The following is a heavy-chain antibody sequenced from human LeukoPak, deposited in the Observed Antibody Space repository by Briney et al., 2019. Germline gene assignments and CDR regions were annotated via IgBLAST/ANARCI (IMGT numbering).Heavy chain of an antibody. CDR2: ISSSSSYI. Sequence: GGSLRLSCAASGFAFSDYYMSWIRQAPGKGLEWVSSISSSSSYIYYADSVKGRFTISRDNAKNSLYLQMNSLRAEDTAVYYCARGLALYYMDVWGKGTTVTVSS. CDR1: GFAFSDYY. J-gene: IGHJ6*03. CDR3: ARGLALYYMDV. V-gene: IGHV3-11*06.